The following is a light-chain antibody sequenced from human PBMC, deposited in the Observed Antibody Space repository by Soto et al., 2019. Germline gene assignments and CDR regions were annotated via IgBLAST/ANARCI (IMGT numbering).Light chain of an antibody. CDR3: SSYTSSTTQV. J-gene: IGLJ1*01. Sequence: QSALTQPASVSGSPGQSITISCTGTSSDVGGHDYVSWYQQHPGKSPQLMIYDVNYRPSGVSNRFSGSKSGNTASLTISVLQAEDEADYYCSSYTSSTTQVFGTGTKLTVL. V-gene: IGLV2-14*03. CDR2: DVN. CDR1: SSDVGGHDY.